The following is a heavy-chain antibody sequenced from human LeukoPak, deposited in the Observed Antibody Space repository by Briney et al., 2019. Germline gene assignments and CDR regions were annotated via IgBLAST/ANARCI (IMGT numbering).Heavy chain of an antibody. V-gene: IGHV3-74*01. Sequence: GGSLRLSCAASGFTFNVRWMHWVRQAPGKGLVWVSRINSDGSGTSHADSVKGRFTISRDNSKNTLYLQMNSLRADDTAVYYCARGRYSSSWKDYWGQGTLVTVSS. J-gene: IGHJ4*02. CDR3: ARGRYSSSWKDY. CDR2: INSDGSGT. D-gene: IGHD6-13*01. CDR1: GFTFNVRW.